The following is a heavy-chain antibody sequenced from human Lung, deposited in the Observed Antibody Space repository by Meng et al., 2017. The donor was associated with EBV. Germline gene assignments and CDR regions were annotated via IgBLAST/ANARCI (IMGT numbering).Heavy chain of an antibody. V-gene: IGHV1-18*01. D-gene: IGHD6-19*01. Sequence: QCQQVQSGAEVKKPGASVRVSCKASGYTFTHHGISWIRQAPGQGLEWMGWISCYNGDTNYAQKLQGRVTMTTDTSTNTAYMDLRSLRSDDTAVYYCARDPSNTSGRYAYFDYWGQGTPVTVSS. CDR1: GYTFTHHG. CDR2: ISCYNGDT. CDR3: ARDPSNTSGRYAYFDY. J-gene: IGHJ4*02.